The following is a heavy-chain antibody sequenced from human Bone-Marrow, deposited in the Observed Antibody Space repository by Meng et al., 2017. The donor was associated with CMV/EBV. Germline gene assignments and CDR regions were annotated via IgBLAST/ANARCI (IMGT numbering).Heavy chain of an antibody. J-gene: IGHJ4*02. CDR2: ISSSSSTI. Sequence: GESLKISCAVSGLTFNDVWMSWVRQAPGKGLEWVSYISSSSSTIYYADSVKGRFTISRDNAKNSLYLQMNSLRAEDTAVYYCARDSAELRFLEWLSLYLDYWGQGTLVTVSS. D-gene: IGHD3-3*01. CDR1: GLTFNDVW. CDR3: ARDSAELRFLEWLSLYLDY. V-gene: IGHV3-11*04.